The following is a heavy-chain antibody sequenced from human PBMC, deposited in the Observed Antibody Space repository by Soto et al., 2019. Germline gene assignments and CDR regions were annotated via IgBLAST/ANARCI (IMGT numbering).Heavy chain of an antibody. CDR1: GFTFSSYS. Sequence: EVQLVESGGGLVKPGGSLRLSCAASGFTFSSYSMNWVRQAPGKGLAWVSSISSSSSYIYYADSVKGRFTISRDNAKNSLYLQMNSLRAENQAVYYCDGHRYGDSSWGMDVWGQGTTGNGFS. CDR3: DGHRYGDSSWGMDV. V-gene: IGHV3-21*01. J-gene: IGHJ6*02. D-gene: IGHD4-17*01. CDR2: ISSSSSYI.